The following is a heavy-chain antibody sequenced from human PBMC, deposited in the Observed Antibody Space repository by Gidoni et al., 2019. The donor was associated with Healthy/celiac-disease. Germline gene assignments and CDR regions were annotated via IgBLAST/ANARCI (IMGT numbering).Heavy chain of an antibody. CDR3: AWGSGWYTDY. V-gene: IGHV4-34*01. CDR1: GGSFSGYY. Sequence: QVQLQQWGAGLLKPSETLSLTCAVYGGSFSGYYWSWIRQPPGKGLEWIGEINHSGSTNYNPSLKSRVTISVDTSKNQFSLKLSSVTAADTAVYYCAWGSGWYTDYWGQGTLVTVSS. J-gene: IGHJ4*02. CDR2: INHSGST. D-gene: IGHD6-19*01.